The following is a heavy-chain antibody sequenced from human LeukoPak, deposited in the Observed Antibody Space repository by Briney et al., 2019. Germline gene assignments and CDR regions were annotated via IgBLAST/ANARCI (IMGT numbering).Heavy chain of an antibody. CDR3: ARDVHGDYGSGWFDP. Sequence: SVKVSCKTSGGTFNNSAISWVRQAPGQGLEWLGGIMPLFGTAGYAQKFQGRVTITKDASTRTVYLELTSLTSDDTAVYYCARDVHGDYGSGWFDPWGQGTLVSVSS. CDR2: IMPLFGTA. J-gene: IGHJ5*02. V-gene: IGHV1-69*05. CDR1: GGTFNNSA. D-gene: IGHD4-17*01.